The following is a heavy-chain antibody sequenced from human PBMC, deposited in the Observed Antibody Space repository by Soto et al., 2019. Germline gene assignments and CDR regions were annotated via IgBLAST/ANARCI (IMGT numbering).Heavy chain of an antibody. Sequence: QLQLQESGPGLVKPSETLSLTCTVSGASVTSSTYYWGWIRQPPGKALEWIWSSYDSGRTYYNPYHRSRVTISVDTSKNQVSLTLTSVAAADTAVYYCGNDYGDYKSYYGMDVWGQGTTVTVSS. J-gene: IGHJ6*02. CDR3: GNDYGDYKSYYGMDV. D-gene: IGHD4-17*01. V-gene: IGHV4-39*01. CDR1: GASVTSSTYY. CDR2: SYDSGRT.